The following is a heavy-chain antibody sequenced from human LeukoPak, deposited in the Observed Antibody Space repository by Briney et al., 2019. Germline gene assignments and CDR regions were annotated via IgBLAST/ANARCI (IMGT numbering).Heavy chain of an antibody. CDR3: ARQQLVQDS. D-gene: IGHD6-13*01. CDR1: GFTFNNAW. J-gene: IGHJ4*02. V-gene: IGHV3-15*01. CDR2: IKSKTDGGTT. Sequence: PGGSLRLSCAASGFTFNNAWMSWVRQAPGKGLEWLGHIKSKTDGGTTDYAAPAKGRFTISRDDSRNTLYLQMNSLKTEDTAVYYCARQQLVQDSWGQGTLVTVSS.